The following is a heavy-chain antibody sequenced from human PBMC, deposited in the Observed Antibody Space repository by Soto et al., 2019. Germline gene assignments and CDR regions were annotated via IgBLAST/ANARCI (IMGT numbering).Heavy chain of an antibody. J-gene: IGHJ6*02. V-gene: IGHV1-18*01. D-gene: IGHD3-16*01. Sequence: QVQLVQSGDEVRKPGSSVKVSCKASGDIFVNYGIAWVRQAPGQGLEWMGWISPYSGNTHNASKVQGRLTMTTDTYKSTGHMDLGSLTSDDAAVYYCAMVDNYVTPTPQDVWGQGTTVTVSS. CDR2: ISPYSGNT. CDR3: AMVDNYVTPTPQDV. CDR1: GDIFVNYG.